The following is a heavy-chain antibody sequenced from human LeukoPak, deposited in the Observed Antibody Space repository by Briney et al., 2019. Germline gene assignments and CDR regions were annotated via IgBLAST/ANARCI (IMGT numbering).Heavy chain of an antibody. D-gene: IGHD1-20*01. CDR3: ARGVSITGTTGWFDP. CDR1: GGSISSYY. J-gene: IGHJ5*02. V-gene: IGHV4-59*01. Sequence: SETLSLTCTVSGGSISSYYWSWSRQPPGKGLEWIGYIYYSGSTNYNPSLKSRVTISVDTSKNQFSLKLSSVTAADTAVYYCARGVSITGTTGWFDPWGQGTLGSVSS. CDR2: IYYSGST.